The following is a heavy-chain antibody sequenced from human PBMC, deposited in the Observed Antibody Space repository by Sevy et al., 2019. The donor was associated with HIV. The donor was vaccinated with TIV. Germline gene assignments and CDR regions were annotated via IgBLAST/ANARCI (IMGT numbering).Heavy chain of an antibody. CDR1: GFTFSDAW. V-gene: IGHV3-15*01. D-gene: IGHD6-13*01. CDR2: IKSKSDGGTV. J-gene: IGHJ5*02. Sequence: GGSLRLSCAASGFTFSDAWMGWVRQAAGKGLECVGRIKSKSDGGTVDHAAPVKGRFTISRDDSKDTLYLQMNSLKTEDTAVYFCITYPRITTTGTGGFDPWGQGTLVTVSS. CDR3: ITYPRITTTGTGGFDP.